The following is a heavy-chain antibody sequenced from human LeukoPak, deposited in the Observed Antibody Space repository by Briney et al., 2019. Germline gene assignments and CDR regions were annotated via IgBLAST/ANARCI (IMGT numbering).Heavy chain of an antibody. J-gene: IGHJ4*02. CDR1: GFTFSSYA. CDR3: APSRGYYAASIDY. Sequence: GGSLRLSCAASGFTFSSYAMSWVRQAPGKGLEWASAISGSGGSTYYADSVKGRFTISRDNSKNTLYLQMNSLRAEDTAVYYCAPSRGYYAASIDYWGQGTLVTVSS. CDR2: ISGSGGST. D-gene: IGHD2/OR15-2a*01. V-gene: IGHV3-23*01.